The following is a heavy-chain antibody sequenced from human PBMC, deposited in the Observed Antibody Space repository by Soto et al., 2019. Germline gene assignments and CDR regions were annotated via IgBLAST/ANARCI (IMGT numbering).Heavy chain of an antibody. D-gene: IGHD3-10*01. V-gene: IGHV4-31*03. Sequence: PSETLSLTCTVSGGSISSGGYYWSWIRQHPGKGLEWIGYIYYSGSTYYNPSLKSRVTISVDTSKNQFSLKLSSVTAADTAVYYCAGKVLLLWFGEEYMDVWGQGTTVTVSS. CDR2: IYYSGST. J-gene: IGHJ6*02. CDR1: GGSISSGGYY. CDR3: AGKVLLLWFGEEYMDV.